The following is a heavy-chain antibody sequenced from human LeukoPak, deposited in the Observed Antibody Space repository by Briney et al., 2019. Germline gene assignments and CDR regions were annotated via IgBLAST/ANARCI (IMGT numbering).Heavy chain of an antibody. CDR2: IYTSGST. D-gene: IGHD5-18*01. V-gene: IGHV4-61*02. J-gene: IGHJ4*02. CDR3: ATLGYSYGTDY. CDR1: VDSISSGNYY. Sequence: PSQTLSLTCTVSVDSISSGNYYWTWIRQPAGKGLEWIGRIYTSGSTNYNPSLKSRVTISVDTSKNQFSLKLSSVTAADTAVYYCATLGYSYGTDYWGQGTLVTVSS.